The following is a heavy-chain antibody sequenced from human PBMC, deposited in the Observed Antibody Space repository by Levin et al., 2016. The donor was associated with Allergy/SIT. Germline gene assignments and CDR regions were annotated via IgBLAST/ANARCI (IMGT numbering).Heavy chain of an antibody. V-gene: IGHV1-3*01. D-gene: IGHD6-13*01. CDR1: GYTFTSYA. J-gene: IGHJ5*02. CDR2: INAGNGNT. Sequence: ASVKVSCKASGYTFTSYAMHWVRQAPGQRLEWMGWINAGNGNTKYSQKFQGRVTITRDTSASTAYMELSSLRSEDTAVYYCARSPSYSSSWYGGETRTYPNWFDPWGQGTLVTVSS. CDR3: ARSPSYSSSWYGGETRTYPNWFDP.